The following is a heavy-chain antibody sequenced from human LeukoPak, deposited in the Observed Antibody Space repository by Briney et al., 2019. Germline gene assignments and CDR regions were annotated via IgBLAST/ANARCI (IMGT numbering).Heavy chain of an antibody. D-gene: IGHD3-3*01. J-gene: IGHJ4*02. CDR2: INPSGGST. CDR1: GYTSTSYY. CDR3: ARGYDFWSGYYFPNFDY. Sequence: ASVKVSCKASGYTSTSYYMHWVRQAPGQGLEWMGIINPSGGSTSYAQKFQGRVTMTRDTSTSTVYMELSSLRSEDTAVYYCARGYDFWSGYYFPNFDYWGQGTLVTVSS. V-gene: IGHV1-46*01.